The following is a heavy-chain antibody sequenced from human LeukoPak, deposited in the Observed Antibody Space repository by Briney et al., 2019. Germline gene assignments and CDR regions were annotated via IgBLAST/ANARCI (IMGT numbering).Heavy chain of an antibody. V-gene: IGHV3-23*01. D-gene: IGHD4-17*01. Sequence: GGSLRLSCTASGFTFTNYAIMWVRQAPGKGLEWVSGIGSGHHTYYADSVRGRFTISRDNSGSTVYLQMNKLRPEDTGLYFCAKANDYGDYGYLDVWGEGASVTVSS. J-gene: IGHJ6*04. CDR1: GFTFTNYA. CDR2: IGSGHHT. CDR3: AKANDYGDYGYLDV.